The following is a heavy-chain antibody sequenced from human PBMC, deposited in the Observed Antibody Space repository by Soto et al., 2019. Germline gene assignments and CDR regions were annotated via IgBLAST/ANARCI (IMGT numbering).Heavy chain of an antibody. CDR2: IYNNETF. CDR3: ARVPLRYSSSHNFDS. CDR1: GASVSSGSFY. Sequence: SEALSLTCSVSGASVSSGSFYWSWIRQPPGKGLEWIGFIYNNETFNYNPSLKSRVTLSVDTSKHQFSLKLSSVTAADTAVYYCARVPLRYSSSHNFDSWGQGALVTVSS. J-gene: IGHJ4*02. V-gene: IGHV4-61*01. D-gene: IGHD6-19*01.